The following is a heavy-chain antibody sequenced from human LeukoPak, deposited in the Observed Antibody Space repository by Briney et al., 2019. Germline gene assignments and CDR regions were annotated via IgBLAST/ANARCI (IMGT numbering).Heavy chain of an antibody. D-gene: IGHD5-12*01. CDR3: AKDRGYSGYDVNFDY. Sequence: PGGSLRLSCAASGFTFSSYGMHWVRQAPGKGLEWVAVISYDGSNKYYADSVKGRFTISRDNSKNTLYLQMNSLRAEDTAVYYCAKDRGYSGYDVNFDYWGQGTLVTVSS. V-gene: IGHV3-30*18. CDR2: ISYDGSNK. J-gene: IGHJ4*02. CDR1: GFTFSSYG.